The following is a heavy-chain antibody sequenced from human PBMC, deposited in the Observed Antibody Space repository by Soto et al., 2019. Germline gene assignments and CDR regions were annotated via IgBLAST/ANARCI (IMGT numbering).Heavy chain of an antibody. CDR2: ISGSGGST. D-gene: IGHD6-19*01. CDR3: SKDRSWRVAGYIPIFDY. V-gene: IGHV3-23*01. CDR1: GFTFSSYA. Sequence: EVQLLESGGGLVQPGGSLRLSCAASGFTFSSYAMSWVRQAPGKGLEWVSAISGSGGSTYYADSVKGRFTISRDNSKNTLYRQMNSVRAEDTAVYYFSKDRSWRVAGYIPIFDYWGQGTLVTVSS. J-gene: IGHJ4*01.